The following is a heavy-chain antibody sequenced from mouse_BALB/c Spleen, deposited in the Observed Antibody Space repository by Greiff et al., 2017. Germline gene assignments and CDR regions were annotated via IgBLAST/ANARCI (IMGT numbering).Heavy chain of an antibody. J-gene: IGHJ2*01. CDR1: GYSITSDYA. CDR2: ISYSGST. V-gene: IGHV3-2*02. Sequence: EVKLMESGPGLVKPSQSLSLTCTVTGYSITSDYAWNWIRQFPGNKLEWMGYISYSGSTSYNPSLKSRISITRDTSKNQFFLQLNSVTTEDTATYYCARSEKSLDYWGQGTTLTVSS. CDR3: ARSEKSLDY.